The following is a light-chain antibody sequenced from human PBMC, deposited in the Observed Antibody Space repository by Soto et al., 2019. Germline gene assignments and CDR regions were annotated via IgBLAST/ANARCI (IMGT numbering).Light chain of an antibody. CDR2: AVS. J-gene: IGKJ4*01. Sequence: EIVSTQSPGTLSLSPGERATLSCRASQSVRSGYFAWYQQKPGQAPRLLIFAVSSRATGIPDRFSGTGSGTDFTLTISRLEPEDFALYYCQQYGNSPLTFGGGTKVDIK. V-gene: IGKV3-20*01. CDR1: QSVRSGY. CDR3: QQYGNSPLT.